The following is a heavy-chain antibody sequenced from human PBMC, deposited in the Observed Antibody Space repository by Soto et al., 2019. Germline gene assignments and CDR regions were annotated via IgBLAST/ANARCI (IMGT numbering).Heavy chain of an antibody. J-gene: IGHJ4*02. V-gene: IGHV3-30*03. Sequence: PGGFLSLSCAASGFTFNSYGMHWVRQAPGKGLEWVAVISYDGSDKYYADSVKGRFTISRDNSKNTLYLQMNTLQASDTATYYCTRGAERTVPPTVQRHLDWVCGHWGQGTPVTVS. CDR2: ISYDGSDK. CDR3: TRGAERTVPPTVQRHLDWVCGH. D-gene: IGHD3-9*01. CDR1: GFTFNSYG.